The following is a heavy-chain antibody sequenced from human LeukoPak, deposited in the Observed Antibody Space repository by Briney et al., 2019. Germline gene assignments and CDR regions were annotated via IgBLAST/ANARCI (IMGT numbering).Heavy chain of an antibody. CDR1: GGSISSSDW. CDR2: IYYSGST. D-gene: IGHD1-26*01. Sequence: SETLSLTCAVSGGSISSSDWWSWVRQPPGKGLEWLGQIYYSGSTNYNPSLKSRVTISVDKSKDQFSLKLSSVTAADTAVYYCARVSGSYFDYWGQGTLVTVSS. CDR3: ARVSGSYFDY. V-gene: IGHV4-4*02. J-gene: IGHJ4*02.